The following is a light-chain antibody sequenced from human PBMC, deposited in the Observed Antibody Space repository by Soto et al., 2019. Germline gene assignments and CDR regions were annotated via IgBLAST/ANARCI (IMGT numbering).Light chain of an antibody. CDR3: QRYNSAPLT. CDR2: AAS. J-gene: IGKJ4*01. V-gene: IGKV1-27*01. Sequence: DIQMTQSPSSLSASVGDRVTITCRASQGISNYLAWYQQKPGKVPKLLMSAASILQSGVPSRFSGSGSGTDFTLTIRSLQPEDVAISYGQRYNSAPLTFGGGTKVEIK. CDR1: QGISNY.